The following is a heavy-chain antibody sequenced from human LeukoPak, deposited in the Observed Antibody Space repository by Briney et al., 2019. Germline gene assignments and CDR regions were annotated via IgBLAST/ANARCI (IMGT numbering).Heavy chain of an antibody. CDR2: INPSGGGT. Sequence: ASVKVSCKATGYTFNNYYMYWVRQAPGQGLEWMGMINPSGGGTSYAQKFQGRVTMTRDTSMRTVYMEVSSLKPEDTAVYYCARQGAYSSAIGMGHWGQGTLVTVSS. CDR3: ARQGAYSSAIGMGH. J-gene: IGHJ4*02. D-gene: IGHD6-19*01. CDR1: GYTFNNYY. V-gene: IGHV1-46*02.